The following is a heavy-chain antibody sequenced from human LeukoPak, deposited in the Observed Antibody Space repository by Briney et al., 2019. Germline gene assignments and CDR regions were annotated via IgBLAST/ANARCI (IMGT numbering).Heavy chain of an antibody. V-gene: IGHV3-33*01. CDR2: IWYDESHQ. Sequence: GGSLRLSCAASGFIFSTYGMHWVRQAPGKGLEWVAVIWYDESHQYYADSVKGRFTISRDNSKNTLYLQMNSLRAEDTAAYYCARDYYYGSGPAYYMDIWGKGTTVTVSS. D-gene: IGHD3-10*01. J-gene: IGHJ6*03. CDR3: ARDYYYGSGPAYYMDI. CDR1: GFIFSTYG.